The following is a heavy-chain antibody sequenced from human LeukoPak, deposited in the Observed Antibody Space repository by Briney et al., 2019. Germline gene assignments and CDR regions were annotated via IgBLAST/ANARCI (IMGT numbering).Heavy chain of an antibody. J-gene: IGHJ4*02. V-gene: IGHV1-69*13. CDR3: ARDQGSGSPYYFDY. CDR2: IIPIFGTA. CDR1: GYTFTDYY. D-gene: IGHD3-10*01. Sequence: SVKVSCKASGYTFTDYYMHWVRQAPGQGLEWMGGIIPIFGTANYAQKFQGRVTITADESTSTAYMELSSLRSEDTAVYYCARDQGSGSPYYFDYWGQGTLVTVSS.